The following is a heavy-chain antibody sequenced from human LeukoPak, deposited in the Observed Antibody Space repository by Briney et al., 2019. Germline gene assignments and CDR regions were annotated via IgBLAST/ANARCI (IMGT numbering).Heavy chain of an antibody. V-gene: IGHV4-34*01. CDR2: INHSGST. CDR1: GGSFSGYY. J-gene: IGHJ4*02. D-gene: IGHD3-10*01. CDR3: ARGLHEYPPLWFGLDY. Sequence: SETLPLTCAVYGGSFSGYYWSWIRQPPGKGLEWIGEINHSGSTNYNPSLKSRVTISVDTSKNQFSLKLSSVTAADTAVYYCARGLHEYPPLWFGLDYWGQGTLVTVSS.